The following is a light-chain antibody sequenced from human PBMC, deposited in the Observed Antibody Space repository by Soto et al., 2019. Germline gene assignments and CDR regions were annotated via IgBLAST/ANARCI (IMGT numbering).Light chain of an antibody. Sequence: DIQMTQSPSALSASVGDRVTITCRASQSISSWLAWYQQKPGKAPKLLIYDASSLKSGVPSRFSGSGSGTKFTLTISSLQPDDFATYYCQQYNSYRTFGQGTKVDIK. J-gene: IGKJ1*01. V-gene: IGKV1-5*01. CDR3: QQYNSYRT. CDR2: DAS. CDR1: QSISSW.